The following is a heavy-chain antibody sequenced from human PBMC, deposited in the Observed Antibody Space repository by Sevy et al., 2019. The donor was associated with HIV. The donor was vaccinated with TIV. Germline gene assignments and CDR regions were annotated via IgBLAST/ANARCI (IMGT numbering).Heavy chain of an antibody. CDR3: ASWDYYDSSGYSSVFDY. CDR2: INPNSGGT. V-gene: IGHV1-2*06. D-gene: IGHD3-22*01. Sequence: VSVKVSCKASGYTFTGYYMHWVRQAPGQGLEWMGRINPNSGGTNYAQKFQGRVTMTRDTSISTAYMELSRLRSDDTAVYYCASWDYYDSSGYSSVFDYWGQGTLVTVSS. J-gene: IGHJ4*02. CDR1: GYTFTGYY.